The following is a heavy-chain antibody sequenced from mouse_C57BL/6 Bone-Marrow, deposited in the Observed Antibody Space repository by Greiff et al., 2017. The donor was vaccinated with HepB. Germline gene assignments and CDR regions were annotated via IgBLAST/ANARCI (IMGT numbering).Heavy chain of an antibody. CDR3: ARDAYYGSSYWYFDV. Sequence: DVMLVESGGGLVQSGRSLRLSCATSGFTFSDFYMEWVRQAPGKGLEWIAASRNKANDYTTEYSASVKGRFIVYRDTSQSILYLQMNALRAEDTAIYYCARDAYYGSSYWYFDVWGTGTTVTVSS. V-gene: IGHV7-1*01. CDR1: GFTFSDFY. CDR2: SRNKANDYTT. D-gene: IGHD1-1*01. J-gene: IGHJ1*03.